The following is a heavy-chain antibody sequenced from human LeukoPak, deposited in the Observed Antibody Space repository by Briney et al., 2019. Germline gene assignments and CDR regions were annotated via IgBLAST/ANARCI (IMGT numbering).Heavy chain of an antibody. CDR2: IYYSGTT. CDR3: ARETPASGWFDP. V-gene: IGHV4-39*02. Sequence: SETLSLTCTVSGGSISSSSYYWGWVRQPPGKGLEWIGSIYYSGTTYYNPSLKSRVTISVDTSKNQFSLKLSSVTAADTAVYYCARETPASGWFDPWGQGTLVTVSS. D-gene: IGHD1-1*01. J-gene: IGHJ5*02. CDR1: GGSISSSSYY.